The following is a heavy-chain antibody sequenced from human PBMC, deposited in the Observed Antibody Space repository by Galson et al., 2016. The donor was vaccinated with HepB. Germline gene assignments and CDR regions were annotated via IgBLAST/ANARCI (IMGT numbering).Heavy chain of an antibody. J-gene: IGHJ4*02. CDR3: TLGSDASY. CDR2: IYKGGST. V-gene: IGHV3-53*01. Sequence: SLRLSCAVSGFTVSANYMSWVRQGPGKGLEWVSGIYKGGSTYYAVSVKGRFTISKDTSENTLQLHMNSLTVHDTAVYYCTLGSDASYWGQGTLVIVSS. D-gene: IGHD3-10*01. CDR1: GFTVSANY.